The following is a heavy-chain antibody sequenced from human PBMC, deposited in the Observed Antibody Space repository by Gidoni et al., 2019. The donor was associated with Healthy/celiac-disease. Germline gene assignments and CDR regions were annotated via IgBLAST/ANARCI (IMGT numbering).Heavy chain of an antibody. CDR2: ISSSSSYI. Sequence: EVQLVESGGGLVKPGGSLRLSCAASGFNFSSYSMNWVRQAPGKGLEWVSSISSSSSYIYYADSVKGRFTISRDNAKNSLYLQMNSLRAEDTAVYYCARTSLRLRFLEWTVFDYWGQGTLVTVSS. V-gene: IGHV3-21*01. D-gene: IGHD3-3*01. CDR1: GFNFSSYS. J-gene: IGHJ4*02. CDR3: ARTSLRLRFLEWTVFDY.